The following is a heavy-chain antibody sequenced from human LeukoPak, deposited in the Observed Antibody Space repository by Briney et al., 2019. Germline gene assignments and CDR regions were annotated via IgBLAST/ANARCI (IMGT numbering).Heavy chain of an antibody. Sequence: PGGSLRLSCAASGFTVSSNYMSWVRQAPGKGLEWVSVIYSGGTTYYADSVKGRFTISRDNSKNTLYLQMNSLRAEDTAVYYCARDSYYGSGSYYRYTFDYWGQGTLVIVSS. CDR1: GFTVSSNY. CDR3: ARDSYYGSGSYYRYTFDY. CDR2: IYSGGTT. J-gene: IGHJ4*02. D-gene: IGHD3-10*01. V-gene: IGHV3-53*01.